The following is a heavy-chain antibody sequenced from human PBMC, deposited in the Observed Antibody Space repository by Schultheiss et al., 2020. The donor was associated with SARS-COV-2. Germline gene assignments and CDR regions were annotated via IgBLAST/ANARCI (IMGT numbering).Heavy chain of an antibody. Sequence: GGSLRLSCAASGFTFSSSWMHWVCQAPEKGLEWVADIKCDGSEKYYADSVKGRFTISRDNARNTLYLQMNGLRAEDTAVYYCSRNFDYGDNDAFDIWGQGTMVTVSS. CDR1: GFTFSSSW. D-gene: IGHD4-17*01. CDR3: SRNFDYGDNDAFDI. V-gene: IGHV3-52*01. J-gene: IGHJ3*02. CDR2: IKCDGSEK.